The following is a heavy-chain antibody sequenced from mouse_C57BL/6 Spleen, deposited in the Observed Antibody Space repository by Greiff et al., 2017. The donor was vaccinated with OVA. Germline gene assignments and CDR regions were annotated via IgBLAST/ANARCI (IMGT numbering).Heavy chain of an antibody. J-gene: IGHJ4*01. Sequence: ESGPGLVKPSQSLSLTCSVTGCSITSGYYWNWIRQFPGNKLEWMGYISYDGSNNYNPSLKNRISITRDTSKNQFFLKLNSVTTEDTATYYCARGGWLSAMDYWGQGTSVTVSS. CDR3: ARGGWLSAMDY. V-gene: IGHV3-6*01. CDR1: GCSITSGYY. CDR2: ISYDGSN. D-gene: IGHD2-3*01.